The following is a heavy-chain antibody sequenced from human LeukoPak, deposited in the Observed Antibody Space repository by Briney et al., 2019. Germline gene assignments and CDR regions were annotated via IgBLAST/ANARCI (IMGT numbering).Heavy chain of an antibody. CDR3: ARGCDDSSGYYQYYFDY. CDR1: GGSFSGYY. J-gene: IGHJ4*02. V-gene: IGHV4-34*01. D-gene: IGHD3-22*01. CDR2: INHSGST. Sequence: SSETLSLTCAVYGGSFSGYYWSWIRQPPGKGLEWNGEINHSGSTNYNPSLKSRVTISVDTSKNQFSLKLSSVTAADTAVYYCARGCDDSSGYYQYYFDYWGQGTLVTVST.